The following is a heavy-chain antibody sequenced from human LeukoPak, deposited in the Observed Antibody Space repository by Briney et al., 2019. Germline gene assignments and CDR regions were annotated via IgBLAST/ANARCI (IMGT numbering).Heavy chain of an antibody. CDR2: ISYDGSDK. D-gene: IGHD3-22*01. V-gene: IGHV3-30*18. CDR3: AKAGQYDSSGYYYDKYYYYMDV. J-gene: IGHJ6*03. CDR1: GFSFTTYW. Sequence: GGSLRLSCTASGFSFTTYWMAWVRQAPGKGLEWVAVISYDGSDKYYVDSVKGRFTISRDNSKNKLFLQMNSLRPEDTAVYYCAKAGQYDSSGYYYDKYYYYMDVWGKGTTVTVSS.